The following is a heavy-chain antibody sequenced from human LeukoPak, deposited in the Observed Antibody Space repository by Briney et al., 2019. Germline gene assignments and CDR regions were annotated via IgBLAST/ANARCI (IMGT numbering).Heavy chain of an antibody. Sequence: SETLSLTCTVSGGSISSSSYYWSWIRQPAGKGLEWIGRFYTSGSTNYNPSLKSRVTISVDTSKNQYSLKLSSVTAADTAVYYCARGYNWNDRDMDVWGKGTTVTVSS. CDR3: ARGYNWNDRDMDV. V-gene: IGHV4-61*02. D-gene: IGHD1-1*01. CDR2: FYTSGST. CDR1: GGSISSSSYY. J-gene: IGHJ6*03.